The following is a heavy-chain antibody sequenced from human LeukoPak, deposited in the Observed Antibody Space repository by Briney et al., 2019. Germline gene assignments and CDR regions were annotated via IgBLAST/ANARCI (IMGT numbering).Heavy chain of an antibody. CDR1: GYTFTSYA. CDR3: ASRKSADRDDAFDI. J-gene: IGHJ3*02. V-gene: IGHV7-4-1*02. CDR2: INTNTGNP. Sequence: ASVKVSCKASGYTFTSYAMNWVRQAPGQGLEWMGWINTNTGNPTYAQGFTGRFVFSLDASVSTAYLQISSLKAEDTAVYYCASRKSADRDDAFDIWGQGTMVTVSS.